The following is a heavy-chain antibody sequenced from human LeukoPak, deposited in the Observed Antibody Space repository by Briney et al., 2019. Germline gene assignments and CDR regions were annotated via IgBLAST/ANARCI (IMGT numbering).Heavy chain of an antibody. J-gene: IGHJ5*02. CDR3: ARTPPKGDIDT. D-gene: IGHD2-21*02. Sequence: ASVKTSCKASGYSFSNFHINWVRQASGQGLEWIGWMSPKTGDRGYALKFQGRVTMTSDTSEGTVYMEVHSLTFDDSAVYYCARTPPKGDIDTWGQGTMVTVSS. V-gene: IGHV1-8*01. CDR2: MSPKTGDR. CDR1: GYSFSNFH.